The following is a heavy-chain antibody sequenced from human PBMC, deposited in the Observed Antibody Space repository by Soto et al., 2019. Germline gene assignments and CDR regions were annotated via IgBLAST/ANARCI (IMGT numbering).Heavy chain of an antibody. V-gene: IGHV5-10-1*01. CDR2: IDPSDSYT. CDR1: GYSFTSYW. D-gene: IGHD6-6*01. Sequence: GESLKISCKGSGYSFTSYWISWVRQMPGKGLEWMGRIDPSDSYTNYSPSFQGHVTISADKSISTAYLQWSSLKASDTAMYYCARHGAARSYYYYGMDVWGQGTTVTVSS. J-gene: IGHJ6*02. CDR3: ARHGAARSYYYYGMDV.